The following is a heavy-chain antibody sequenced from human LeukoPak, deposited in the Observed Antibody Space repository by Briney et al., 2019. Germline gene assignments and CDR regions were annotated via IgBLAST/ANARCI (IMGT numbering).Heavy chain of an antibody. CDR2: ISSSGST. CDR3: ARDPYNNWNYDRPLDAFDI. D-gene: IGHD1-7*01. CDR1: GDSISSGDYY. V-gene: IGHV4-61*02. J-gene: IGHJ3*02. Sequence: SQTLSLTCTVSGDSISSGDYYWSWIRQPAGKGLEWIGRISSSGSTNYNPSLKSRVTISVDTSKNQFSLKLSSVTAADTAAYFCARDPYNNWNYDRPLDAFDIWGQGTMVTVSS.